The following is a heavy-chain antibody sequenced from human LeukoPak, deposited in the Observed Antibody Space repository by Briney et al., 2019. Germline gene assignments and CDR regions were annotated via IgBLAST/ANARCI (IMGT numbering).Heavy chain of an antibody. CDR3: ARPDDNADYILSY. CDR2: IYPGDSDK. Sequence: GESLQISFKGSGYPFSNYWIGWGRPMPGKGLGYLGIIYPGDSDKKYSPAFEGHITISVDKSITTASLQWSSLKASDTAMYYCARPDDNADYILSYWGQGTLVTVSS. CDR1: GYPFSNYW. D-gene: IGHD4-17*01. V-gene: IGHV5-51*01. J-gene: IGHJ1*01.